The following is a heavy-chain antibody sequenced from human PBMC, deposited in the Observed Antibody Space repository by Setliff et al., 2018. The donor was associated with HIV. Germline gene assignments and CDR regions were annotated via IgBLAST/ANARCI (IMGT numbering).Heavy chain of an antibody. CDR2: IYYSGST. V-gene: IGHV4-59*05. D-gene: IGHD2-2*01. J-gene: IGHJ6*03. Sequence: SETLSLTCTVSSGSIRSYYWSWIRQPPGKGLEWIGSIYYSGSTYYNPSLKSRVTTSVDTSKNQFSLKLSSVTAADTAVYYCARQEGYCSSTSCYAGSFMGYYYMDVWGKGTTVTVSS. CDR3: ARQEGYCSSTSCYAGSFMGYYYMDV. CDR1: SGSIRSYY.